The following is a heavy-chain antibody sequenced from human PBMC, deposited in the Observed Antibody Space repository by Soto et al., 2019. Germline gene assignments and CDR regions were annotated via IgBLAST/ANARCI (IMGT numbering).Heavy chain of an antibody. Sequence: QVQLVQSGAEVKRPGSSVKVSCKASGGTFSSLAISWMRQAPGEGLEWVGGIIPPFGTVNYAQKFQGRVTITADASTRTAYMELSSLRSQDTAVYYCARIESTYFYSSGYYLFDPWGQGTLVTVSS. D-gene: IGHD3-22*01. CDR1: GGTFSSLA. J-gene: IGHJ5*02. V-gene: IGHV1-69*01. CDR3: ARIESTYFYSSGYYLFDP. CDR2: IIPPFGTV.